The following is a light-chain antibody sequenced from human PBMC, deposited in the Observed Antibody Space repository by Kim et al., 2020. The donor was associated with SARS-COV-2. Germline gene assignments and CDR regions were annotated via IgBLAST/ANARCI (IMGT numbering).Light chain of an antibody. V-gene: IGLV3-25*03. Sequence: VSPGQTARIACSGDTLPEKQTYWYQQKSGQAPLLVIYKDNERPSGIPGRFSGSSLGTTVTLTISGVQAEDDADYYCQSADGSGTYVFGTGTKVTVL. CDR3: QSADGSGTYV. CDR1: TLPEKQ. J-gene: IGLJ1*01. CDR2: KDN.